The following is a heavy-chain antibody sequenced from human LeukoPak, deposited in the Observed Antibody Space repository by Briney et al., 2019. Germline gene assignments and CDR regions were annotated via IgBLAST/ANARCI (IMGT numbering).Heavy chain of an antibody. Sequence: ASVKVSCKASGYTFTGYYMHWVRQAPGQGLEWMGWINPNSGGTNYAQKFQGRVTMTRDTSISTAYMELSRLRSDDTAVYFCARDPGFWSGDDWFDPWGLGTLVTVSS. V-gene: IGHV1-2*02. CDR2: INPNSGGT. CDR3: ARDPGFWSGDDWFDP. CDR1: GYTFTGYY. J-gene: IGHJ5*02. D-gene: IGHD3-3*01.